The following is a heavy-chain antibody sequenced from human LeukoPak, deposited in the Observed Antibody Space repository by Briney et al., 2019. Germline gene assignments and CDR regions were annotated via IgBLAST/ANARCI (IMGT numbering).Heavy chain of an antibody. CDR2: IYYSGST. Sequence: SETLSLTCTVSGGSISSYYWSWIGQPPGKGLEWIGYIYYSGSTNYNPSLKSRVTISVDTSKNQFSLKLSSVTAADTAVYYCARCSGGSCAIWPVFDYWGQGTLVTVSS. V-gene: IGHV4-59*01. CDR3: ARCSGGSCAIWPVFDY. CDR1: GGSISSYY. D-gene: IGHD2-15*01. J-gene: IGHJ4*02.